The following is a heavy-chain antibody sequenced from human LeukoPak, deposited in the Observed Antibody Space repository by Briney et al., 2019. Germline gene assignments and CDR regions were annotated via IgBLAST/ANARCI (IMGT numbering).Heavy chain of an antibody. CDR1: GGSISSGGYY. V-gene: IGHV4-31*03. D-gene: IGHD6-6*01. CDR2: IYYSGST. Sequence: PSETLSLTCTASGGSISSGGYYWSWIRQHPGKGLEWIGYIYYSGSTYYNPSLKSRVTISVDTSKNQFSLKLSSVTAADTAVYYCARDSHGYSSSSHLGYWGQGTLVTVSS. J-gene: IGHJ4*02. CDR3: ARDSHGYSSSSHLGY.